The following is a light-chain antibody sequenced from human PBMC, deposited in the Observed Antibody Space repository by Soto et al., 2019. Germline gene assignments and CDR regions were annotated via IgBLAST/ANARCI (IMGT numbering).Light chain of an antibody. CDR3: HQYSSSRRT. J-gene: IGKJ1*01. V-gene: IGKV3-20*01. CDR1: QSVISNF. CDR2: GAS. Sequence: PGERVTLSCRASQSVISNFLAWYQQKPGQAPRLLIYGASNRAAGIPDRFSGSGSGTDFTLTISRLEPEDFAVYYCHQYSSSRRTFGQGTKVDIK.